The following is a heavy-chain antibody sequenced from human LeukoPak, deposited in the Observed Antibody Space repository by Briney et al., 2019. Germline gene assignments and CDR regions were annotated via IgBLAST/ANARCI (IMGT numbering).Heavy chain of an antibody. V-gene: IGHV3-9*01. CDR1: GFTFHDHA. J-gene: IGHJ4*02. CDR2: ITWDRGRI. CDR3: AKVLLPRGITPLDY. D-gene: IGHD2-15*01. Sequence: GGTLRLSCAASGFTFHDHAMHWVRHVPAKGLEWGSSITWDRGRIGYADSVKGRFTISRDNAKNSLYLQVNSLRIEDTALYYCAKVLLPRGITPLDYWGQGTLVTVSS.